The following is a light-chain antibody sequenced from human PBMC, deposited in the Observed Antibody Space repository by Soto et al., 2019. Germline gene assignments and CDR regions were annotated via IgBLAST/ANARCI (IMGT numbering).Light chain of an antibody. V-gene: IGKV1-5*01. CDR2: AAS. CDR3: QQYYSHPIT. J-gene: IGKJ5*01. Sequence: EIQMPKSPSPLSASLGDRFTITCLASQSISSWLAWYQQKPGKAPKLLIYAASTLQSGVPSRFSGSGSGTDFTLTIIGLQSEDFAPYYSQQYYSHPITFGHGTRLEIK. CDR1: QSISSW.